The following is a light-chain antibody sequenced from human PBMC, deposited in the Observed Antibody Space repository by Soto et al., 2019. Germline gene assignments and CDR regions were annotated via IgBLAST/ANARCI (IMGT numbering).Light chain of an antibody. CDR2: DAS. CDR3: QPRSNWPPVFT. J-gene: IGKJ3*01. V-gene: IGKV3-11*01. Sequence: EIVLTQSPATLSLSPGERATLSCRASQSVSRYLAWYQQKPGQAPRLLIYDASSRATGIPARFSGSGSGTDFTLTISSLEPEDFAVYYCQPRSNWPPVFTFGPGTKVDIK. CDR1: QSVSRY.